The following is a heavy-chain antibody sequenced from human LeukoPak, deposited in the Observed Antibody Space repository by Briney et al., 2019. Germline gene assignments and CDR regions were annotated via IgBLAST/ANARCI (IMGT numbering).Heavy chain of an antibody. D-gene: IGHD1-26*01. J-gene: IGHJ4*02. CDR1: GFSFSTYW. V-gene: IGHV3-7*03. Sequence: GGSLRLSCAASGFSFSTYWMTWVRQAPGKGLEWVANINQDGTEKYCVDSVKGRFTISRDYAKNSLYLHMNSLRAEDTAVYYCAKDESGSYLDFDYWGQGTLVTVSS. CDR2: INQDGTEK. CDR3: AKDESGSYLDFDY.